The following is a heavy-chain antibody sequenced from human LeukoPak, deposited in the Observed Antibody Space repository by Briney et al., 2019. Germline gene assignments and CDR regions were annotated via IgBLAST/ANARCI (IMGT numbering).Heavy chain of an antibody. D-gene: IGHD2-15*01. V-gene: IGHV3-23*01. Sequence: PGGSLRLSCAASGFTFSSYAMSWVRQAPGKGLEWVSAISGSGGSTYYADSVKGRFTISRDNSKNTLYLQMNSLRAEDTAVYYRAKDGSYCSGGSCYLEYFQHWGQGTLVTVSS. CDR1: GFTFSSYA. CDR2: ISGSGGST. CDR3: AKDGSYCSGGSCYLEYFQH. J-gene: IGHJ1*01.